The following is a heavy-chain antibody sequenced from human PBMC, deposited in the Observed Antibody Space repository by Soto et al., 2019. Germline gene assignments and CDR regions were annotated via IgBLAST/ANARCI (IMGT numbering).Heavy chain of an antibody. CDR3: RRYSGSSSIQH. Sequence: QVQLQESGPGLVNPWETLSLTCTVSGGSISSYYWTWIRQPPGKGLEWIGYISYSGSTDYNSSLKDRPTISVDTPKTQFSLKRNSVTAAATAVYYCRRYSGSSSIQHWGQGTLVTVSS. V-gene: IGHV4-59*01. CDR1: GGSISSYY. J-gene: IGHJ1*01. D-gene: IGHD1-26*01. CDR2: ISYSGST.